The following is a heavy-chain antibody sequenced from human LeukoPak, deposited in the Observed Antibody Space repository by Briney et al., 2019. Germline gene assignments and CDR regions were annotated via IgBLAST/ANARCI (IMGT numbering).Heavy chain of an antibody. D-gene: IGHD5-12*01. Sequence: PGGSLRLSCAASGFTFSSYGMHWVRQAPGKGLEWVAVISYDGSNKYYADSVKGRFTISRDNAKDSLYLQMNSLRDEDTAVYSCARLPWATPENSNNWFDPWGQGTLVTVSS. V-gene: IGHV3-30*03. J-gene: IGHJ5*02. CDR2: ISYDGSNK. CDR3: ARLPWATPENSNNWFDP. CDR1: GFTFSSYG.